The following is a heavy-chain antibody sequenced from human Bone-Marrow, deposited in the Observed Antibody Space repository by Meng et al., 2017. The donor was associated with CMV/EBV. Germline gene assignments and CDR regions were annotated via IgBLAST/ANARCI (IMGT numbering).Heavy chain of an antibody. D-gene: IGHD3-3*01. CDR1: GFTFINYA. CDR2: ITGSESDT. V-gene: IGHV3-23*01. J-gene: IGHJ4*02. Sequence: GESLKISCAASGFTFINYAMSWVRQAPGKGLEWVSAITGSESDTTYAGSVRGRFTISRDNSKNTLYLQMNSLRAEDTAVYYCANHDDFWRGYLDSWGQGTLVTVSS. CDR3: ANHDDFWRGYLDS.